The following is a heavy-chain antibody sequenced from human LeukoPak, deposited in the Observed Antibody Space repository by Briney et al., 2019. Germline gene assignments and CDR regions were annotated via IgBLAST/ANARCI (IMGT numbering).Heavy chain of an antibody. V-gene: IGHV4-39*07. D-gene: IGHD2-2*01. CDR1: GGSISSGNYH. Sequence: SETLSLTCTVSGGSISSGNYHWAWIRQPPGKGLECIGSIYHTGNTYYNSSLESRVTISVDMSKNQFSLQLSSVTAADTAVYYCARNRYCSSTSCYGVFDYWGQGTLVTVSS. CDR3: ARNRYCSSTSCYGVFDY. J-gene: IGHJ4*02. CDR2: IYHTGNT.